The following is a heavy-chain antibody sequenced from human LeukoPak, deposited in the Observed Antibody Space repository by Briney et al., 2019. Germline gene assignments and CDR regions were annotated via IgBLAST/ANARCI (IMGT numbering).Heavy chain of an antibody. J-gene: IGHJ4*02. CDR3: ARDPPDYYDGSGLGC. CDR1: GYTFTSYG. Sequence: ASVKVSCKASGYTFTSYGISWVRQAPGQGREWMGWISAYNGNTNYAQKLQGRVTMTTDTSTSTAYMELRSLRSDDTAVYYCARDPPDYYDGSGLGCWGQGTRVTVSS. V-gene: IGHV1-18*01. D-gene: IGHD3-22*01. CDR2: ISAYNGNT.